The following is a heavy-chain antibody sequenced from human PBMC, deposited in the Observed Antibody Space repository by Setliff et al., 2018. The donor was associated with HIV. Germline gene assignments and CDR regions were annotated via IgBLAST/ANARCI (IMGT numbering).Heavy chain of an antibody. J-gene: IGHJ4*02. D-gene: IGHD3-22*01. V-gene: IGHV3-21*01. CDR2: ISSSSTYI. Sequence: GGSLRLSCADSGFTSTTYSMNWVRQAPGKGLEWVSSISSSSTYIDYADSVKGRFTISRDNAKNSLYLQMNSLRAEDTAVYYCATGYFYDSSGYKHWGQGTLVTVSS. CDR3: ATGYFYDSSGYKH. CDR1: GFTSTTYS.